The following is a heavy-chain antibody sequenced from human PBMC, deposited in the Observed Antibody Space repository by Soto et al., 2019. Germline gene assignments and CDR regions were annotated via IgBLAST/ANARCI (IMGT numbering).Heavy chain of an antibody. D-gene: IGHD4-17*01. Sequence: SETLSLTCTVSGGSISSSSYYWGWIRQPPGKGLEWIGNIYYRGTAYYNPSLKSRVTISVDTSKNQFSLKLASVTAADTAVYYCARDYGDYQFDYWGQGTLVTVSS. J-gene: IGHJ4*02. CDR3: ARDYGDYQFDY. CDR2: IYYRGTA. V-gene: IGHV4-39*02. CDR1: GGSISSSSYY.